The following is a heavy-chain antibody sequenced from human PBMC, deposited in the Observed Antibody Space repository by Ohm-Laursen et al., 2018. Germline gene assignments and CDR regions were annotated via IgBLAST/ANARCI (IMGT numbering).Heavy chain of an antibody. V-gene: IGHV4-34*01. CDR2: INHSGTT. J-gene: IGHJ4*02. CDR1: GGSFSDYN. CDR3: ARKYYYDGLFDY. Sequence: TLSLTCAVYGGSFSDYNWSWIRRTPGKGLEWIGEINHSGTTDYNPSLKSRVTISVDTSKNQFSLKLSSVTAEDTAVYYCARKYYYDGLFDYWGQGTLVTVSS. D-gene: IGHD3-22*01.